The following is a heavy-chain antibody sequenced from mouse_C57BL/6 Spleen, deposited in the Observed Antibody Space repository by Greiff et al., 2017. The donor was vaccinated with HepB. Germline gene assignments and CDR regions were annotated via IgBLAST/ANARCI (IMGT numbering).Heavy chain of an antibody. CDR3: APVRQGGYYFAMDY. CDR1: GYTFTSYW. V-gene: IGHV1-50*01. D-gene: IGHD2-14*01. J-gene: IGHJ4*01. Sequence: QVQLQQPGAELGKPGASVKLSCKASGYTFTSYWMQWVKQRPGQGLEWIGEIDPSDSYTNYNQKFKGKATLTVDTSSSTAYMQLSSLTSEDSAVYYCAPVRQGGYYFAMDYCCQRTSATVSS. CDR2: IDPSDSYT.